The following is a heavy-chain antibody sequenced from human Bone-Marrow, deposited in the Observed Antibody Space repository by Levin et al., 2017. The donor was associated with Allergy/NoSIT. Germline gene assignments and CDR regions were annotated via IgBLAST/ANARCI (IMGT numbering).Heavy chain of an antibody. V-gene: IGHV4-59*01. D-gene: IGHD2-2*01. CDR3: ARIARHQLLWPYDAFDI. J-gene: IGHJ3*02. Sequence: PGGSLRLSCTVSGGSITSYYWSWIRQPPGKGLEWIAYMYHSGSNNQNPSLKSRVTMSVDTSENRISLNLSSSTAADTDVYYCARIARHQLLWPYDAFDIWGQGKLVTVSS. CDR1: GGSITSYY. CDR2: MYHSGSN.